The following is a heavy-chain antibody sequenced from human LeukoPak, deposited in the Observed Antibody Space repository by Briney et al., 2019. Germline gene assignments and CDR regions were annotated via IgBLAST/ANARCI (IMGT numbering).Heavy chain of an antibody. J-gene: IGHJ4*02. Sequence: SETLSLTCNVSGSSIIRGYYWGWIRQPPGMGLEWIGTIYYSGSTNLNPSFKSRVTLSVDTSKNQFSLRLSSVTAADTAVYYCARMRSRSLGDYWGQGTLVTVSS. CDR1: GSSIIRGYY. CDR2: IYYSGST. D-gene: IGHD2-2*01. V-gene: IGHV4-38-2*02. CDR3: ARMRSRSLGDY.